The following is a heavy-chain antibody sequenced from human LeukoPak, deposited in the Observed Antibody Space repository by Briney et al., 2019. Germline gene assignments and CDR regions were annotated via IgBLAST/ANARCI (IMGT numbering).Heavy chain of an antibody. Sequence: GGSLRLSCAASGFTFSSYAMSWVRQAPGKGLEWVSAISGSGGSTYYADSVKGRFTISRDNSKNTVSLQMSSLRAEDTALYYCAKDLALAGTGGGFDVWGQGTRVAVSS. CDR1: GFTFSSYA. J-gene: IGHJ3*01. D-gene: IGHD6-19*01. CDR2: ISGSGGST. CDR3: AKDLALAGTGGGFDV. V-gene: IGHV3-23*01.